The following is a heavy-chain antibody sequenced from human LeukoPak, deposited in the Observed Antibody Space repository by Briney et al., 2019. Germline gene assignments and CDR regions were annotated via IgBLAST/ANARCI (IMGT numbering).Heavy chain of an antibody. CDR1: GYTFTSYG. CDR2: ISAYNGNT. Sequence: ASVKVSCKASGYTFTSYGISWVRQAPGQGLEWMGWISAYNGNTNYAQKLQGRVTMTRDTPTSTVYMELSSLRSEDTAVYYCARDLTYYYDSSGYPELGSFDYWGQGTLVTVSS. D-gene: IGHD3-22*01. CDR3: ARDLTYYYDSSGYPELGSFDY. V-gene: IGHV1-18*01. J-gene: IGHJ4*02.